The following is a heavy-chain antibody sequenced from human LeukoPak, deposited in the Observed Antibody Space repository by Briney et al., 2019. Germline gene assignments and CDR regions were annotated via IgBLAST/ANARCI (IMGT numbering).Heavy chain of an antibody. V-gene: IGHV4-61*08. CDR1: GGSISSGGYY. Sequence: PSETLSLTCTVSGGSISSGGYYWSWIRQPPGKGLEWIGYIYHSGSTYYNPSLKSRVTMSIDTSKNQFSLKLSSVTAADTAMYYCARYILTDYSYFDYWGQGALVTVSS. D-gene: IGHD3-9*01. CDR3: ARYILTDYSYFDY. J-gene: IGHJ4*02. CDR2: IYHSGST.